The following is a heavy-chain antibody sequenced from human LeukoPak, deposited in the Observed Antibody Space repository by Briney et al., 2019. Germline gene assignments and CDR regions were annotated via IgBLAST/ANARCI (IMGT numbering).Heavy chain of an antibody. Sequence: ASVKVSFKASGYTFTSYGISWVRQAPGQGLEWMGWISAYNGNTNYAQKLQGRVTMTTDTSTSTAYMELRSLRSDDTAVYYCARAELDFSGIYYYYGMDVWGQGTTVTVSS. V-gene: IGHV1-18*01. CDR1: GYTFTSYG. J-gene: IGHJ6*02. CDR3: ARAELDFSGIYYYYGMDV. D-gene: IGHD3-3*01. CDR2: ISAYNGNT.